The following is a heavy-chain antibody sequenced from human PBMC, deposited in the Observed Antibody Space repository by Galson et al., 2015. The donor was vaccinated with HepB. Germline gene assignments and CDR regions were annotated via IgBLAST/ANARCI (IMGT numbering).Heavy chain of an antibody. CDR1: GFTVSSNY. D-gene: IGHD4-23*01. V-gene: IGHV3-66*01. Sequence: SLRLSCAASGFTVSSNYMSWVRQAPGKGLEWVSVIYSGGSTYYADSVKGRFTISRDNSKNTLYLQMNSLRAEDTAVYYCARDHYGGNSYYYYYGMDVWGQGTTVTVSS. J-gene: IGHJ6*02. CDR3: ARDHYGGNSYYYYYGMDV. CDR2: IYSGGST.